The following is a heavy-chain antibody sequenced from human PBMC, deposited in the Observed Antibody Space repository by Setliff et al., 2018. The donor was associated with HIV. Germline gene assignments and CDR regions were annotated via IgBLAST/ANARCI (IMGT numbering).Heavy chain of an antibody. Sequence: NPSETLSLTCAVYGGSFSGYFWSWVRQPPGNGLEWIGYIYYSGSTNYNPSLKSRVTISVDTSKNQFSLKLSSVTAADTAVYYCAREKSGAGLLDAFDIWGQGTMVTVSS. CDR2: IYYSGST. CDR3: AREKSGAGLLDAFDI. CDR1: GGSFSGYF. V-gene: IGHV4-59*01. D-gene: IGHD1-26*01. J-gene: IGHJ3*02.